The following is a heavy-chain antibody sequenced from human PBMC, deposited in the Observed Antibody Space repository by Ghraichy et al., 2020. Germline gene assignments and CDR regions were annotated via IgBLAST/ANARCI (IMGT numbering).Heavy chain of an antibody. CDR2: ISGSGGSP. CDR3: AKTDGFYYVLDV. V-gene: IGHV3-23*01. CDR1: GFTFSDSA. Sequence: GESLRLSCAASGFTFSDSAMSWVRQAPGKGLEWVSVISGSGGSPFYADSVKGRFTISRVNSKNTLYLQMNSLTAEDTAVYYCAKTDGFYYVLDVWGQGTTVTVS. J-gene: IGHJ6*02.